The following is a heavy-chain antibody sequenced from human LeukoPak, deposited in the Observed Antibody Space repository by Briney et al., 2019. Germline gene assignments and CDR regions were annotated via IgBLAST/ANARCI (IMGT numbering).Heavy chain of an antibody. CDR3: VRDGDTSGYTN. CDR1: GFTFSSYW. V-gene: IGHV3-7*01. J-gene: IGHJ4*02. CDR2: IKQDGSEK. D-gene: IGHD3-22*01. Sequence: GGSLRLSCAASGFTFSSYWMHWGRQAPGEGLEWVANIKQDGSEKYYVDSVKGRFTISRDNAKNSLYLQMNSLRAEDTAVYSCVRDGDTSGYTNWGQGTLVTVSS.